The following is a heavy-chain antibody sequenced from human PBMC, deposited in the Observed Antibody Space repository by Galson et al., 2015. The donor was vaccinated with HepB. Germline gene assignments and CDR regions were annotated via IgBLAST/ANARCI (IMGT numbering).Heavy chain of an antibody. CDR2: LHSDGSP. J-gene: IGHJ3*02. Sequence: SLRLSCAASGLSVSSNYMHWVRQAPGKGLEWVSLLHSDGSPSYADSVKGRFTISRDNSKNTLYLQMNSLRAEDTAVYYCASPFGIAVSTVLDAFDMWGQGTMVTVSS. D-gene: IGHD6-19*01. V-gene: IGHV3-66*01. CDR1: GLSVSSNY. CDR3: ASPFGIAVSTVLDAFDM.